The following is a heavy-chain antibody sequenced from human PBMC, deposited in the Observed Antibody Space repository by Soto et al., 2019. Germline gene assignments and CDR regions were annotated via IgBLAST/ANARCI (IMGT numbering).Heavy chain of an antibody. J-gene: IGHJ3*01. V-gene: IGHV2-5*02. CDR3: AFAYGGTTWPNYAFDV. D-gene: IGHD2-8*01. Sequence: HITLKESGPTLVKPTQTLTLTCIFSGISFSAEGVGVGWIRQPPGKTLEWLALIYWDDDTRYRPSLKSRLTIIKDSSKDQVVLTMTNMDPLDTATYYCAFAYGGTTWPNYAFDVWGQRIVVTVSS. CDR1: GISFSAEGVG. CDR2: IYWDDDT.